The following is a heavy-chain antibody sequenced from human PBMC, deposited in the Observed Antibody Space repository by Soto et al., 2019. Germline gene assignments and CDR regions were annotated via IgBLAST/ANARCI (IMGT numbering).Heavy chain of an antibody. CDR3: AKDFDSYSSGRYGMDV. J-gene: IGHJ6*02. CDR2: ISSGGDNT. Sequence: GGSLRLSCAASVFTFSSHAMSWVRQAPGKGLEWVSTISSGGDNTYSADSVKGRFTISRDNSENTLYLQMNSLRAEDTAVYYCAKDFDSYSSGRYGMDVWGQGTTVTVPS. D-gene: IGHD6-19*01. V-gene: IGHV3-23*01. CDR1: VFTFSSHA.